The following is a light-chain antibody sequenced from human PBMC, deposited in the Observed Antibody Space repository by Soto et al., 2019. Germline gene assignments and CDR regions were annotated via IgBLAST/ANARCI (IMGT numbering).Light chain of an antibody. V-gene: IGKV3-20*01. Sequence: EIVLTQSPGTLSLSSGGRATPSCRARQSVSSSYLAWYQQKPGQAPRLLIYGASSRATGIPDRFSGSGSGTDFTLTISRLEPEDFAVYYCQQYGSSPPITFGQGTKVDIK. CDR1: QSVSSSY. CDR3: QQYGSSPPIT. CDR2: GAS. J-gene: IGKJ1*01.